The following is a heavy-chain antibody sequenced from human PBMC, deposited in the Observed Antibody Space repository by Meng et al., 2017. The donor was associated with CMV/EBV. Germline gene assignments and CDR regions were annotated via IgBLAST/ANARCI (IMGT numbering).Heavy chain of an antibody. CDR3: ARDRSRYSSGWLLDY. CDR2: ISYDGSNK. V-gene: IGHV3-30-3*01. Sequence: GESLKISCAGLGFTFSRYWMHWVRQAPGKGLEWVAVISYDGSNKYYADSVKGRFTISRDNSKNTLYLQMNSLRAEDTAVYYCARDRSRYSSGWLLDYWGQGTLVTVSS. D-gene: IGHD6-19*01. CDR1: GFTFSRYW. J-gene: IGHJ4*02.